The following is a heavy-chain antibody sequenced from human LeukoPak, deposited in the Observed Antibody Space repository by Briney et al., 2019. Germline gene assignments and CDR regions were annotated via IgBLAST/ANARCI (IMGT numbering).Heavy chain of an antibody. J-gene: IGHJ6*03. Sequence: GASVKVPCKASGGTFSSYAISWVRQAPGQGLEWMGGIIPIFGTANYAQKFQGRVTITTDESTSTAYMELSSLRSEDTAVYYCARESARQVGATSYMDVWGKGTTVTVSS. CDR2: IIPIFGTA. V-gene: IGHV1-69*05. CDR1: GGTFSSYA. D-gene: IGHD1-26*01. CDR3: ARESARQVGATSYMDV.